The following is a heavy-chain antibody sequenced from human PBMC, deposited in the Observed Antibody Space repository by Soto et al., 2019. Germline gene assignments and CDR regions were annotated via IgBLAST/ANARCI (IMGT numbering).Heavy chain of an antibody. V-gene: IGHV4-34*01. D-gene: IGHD3-9*01. CDR1: GGSFSGYY. CDR3: ARTEDYYDILTGYYPSQFDY. CDR2: INHSGST. J-gene: IGHJ4*02. Sequence: SETLSLTCAVYGGSFSGYYWSWIRQPPGKGLEWIGEINHSGSTNYNPSLKSRVTISVDTSKNQFSLKLSSVTAADTAVYYCARTEDYYDILTGYYPSQFDYWGQGTLVTVSS.